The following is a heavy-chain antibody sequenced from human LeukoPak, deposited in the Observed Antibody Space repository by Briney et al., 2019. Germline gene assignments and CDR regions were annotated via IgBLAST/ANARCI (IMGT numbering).Heavy chain of an antibody. Sequence: GGSLRLSCAASGLTFRDFWMHWVRQTPGEGLVWVAQLKGDGRTTIYADSVKGRFTISRDNAKNTLYLQMNSLRTDDSGVYYCTTGHSYGYDYWGQGVLVTVSS. D-gene: IGHD5-18*01. CDR3: TTGHSYGYDY. J-gene: IGHJ4*02. V-gene: IGHV3-74*01. CDR2: LKGDGRTT. CDR1: GLTFRDFW.